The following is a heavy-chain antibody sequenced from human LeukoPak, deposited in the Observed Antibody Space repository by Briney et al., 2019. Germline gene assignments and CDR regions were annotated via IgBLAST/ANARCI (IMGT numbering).Heavy chain of an antibody. D-gene: IGHD1-26*01. J-gene: IGHJ6*03. CDR1: GFTFDDYG. CDR2: INWNGGST. Sequence: GGSLRLSCAASGFTFDDYGMSWVRQAPGKGLEWVSGINWNGGSTGYADSVKGRFTISGDNAKNSLYLQMNSLRAEDTALYYCARARGGSYYYYYMDVWGKGTTVTVSS. V-gene: IGHV3-20*04. CDR3: ARARGGSYYYYYMDV.